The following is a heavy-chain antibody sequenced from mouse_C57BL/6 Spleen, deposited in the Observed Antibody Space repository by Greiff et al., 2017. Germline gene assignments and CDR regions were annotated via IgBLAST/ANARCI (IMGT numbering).Heavy chain of an antibody. Sequence: VQLQQPGAELVKPGASVKLSCKASGYTFTSYWMQWVKQRPGQGLEWIGEIDPSDSYTNYNQKFKGKATLTVEPSSSTAYMQLSSLTSEDSAVYYCARKVKQLRLRDAMDYWGQGTSVTVSS. J-gene: IGHJ4*01. CDR3: ARKVKQLRLRDAMDY. CDR2: IDPSDSYT. D-gene: IGHD3-2*02. CDR1: GYTFTSYW. V-gene: IGHV1-50*01.